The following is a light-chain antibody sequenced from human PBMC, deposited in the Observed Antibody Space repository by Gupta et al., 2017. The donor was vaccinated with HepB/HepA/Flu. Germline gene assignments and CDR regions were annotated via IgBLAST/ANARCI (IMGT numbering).Light chain of an antibody. V-gene: IGKV3-11*01. Sequence: PGERATLSCRASQSVTNNFAWYQLKPGQAPRLLSYDASMRATGIPARFSGSGDGTDFTLTSTTRGPKYSAVYFCQQRTYGPPLVTFGGGTRVEIK. CDR1: QSVTNN. CDR3: QQRTYGPPLVT. CDR2: DAS. J-gene: IGKJ4*01.